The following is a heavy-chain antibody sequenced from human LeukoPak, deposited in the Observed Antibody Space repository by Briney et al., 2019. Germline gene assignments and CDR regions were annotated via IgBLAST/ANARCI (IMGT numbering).Heavy chain of an antibody. Sequence: GGSLRLSCAASGFTFSSYSMNWVRQAPGKGLEWVSSISSSSSYTYNPDSVKGRFTISRDNAKNSLYLQMNSLRVEDTAVYYCARGRSSSGSMNEFWGQGTLVTVSS. V-gene: IGHV3-21*01. CDR1: GFTFSSYS. CDR3: ARGRSSSGSMNEF. CDR2: ISSSSSYT. J-gene: IGHJ4*02. D-gene: IGHD3-10*01.